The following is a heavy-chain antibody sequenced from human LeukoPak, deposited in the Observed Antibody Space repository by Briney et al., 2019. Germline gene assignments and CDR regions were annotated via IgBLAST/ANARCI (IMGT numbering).Heavy chain of an antibody. CDR2: IIPIFGTA. CDR3: ATSYCGGDCYLGNWFDP. Sequence: SVKVSCKASGGTFISYAISWVRQAPGQGLEWMGGIIPIFGTANYAQKFQGRVTITTDESTSTAYMELSSLRSEGTAVYYCATSYCGGDCYLGNWFDPWGQGTLVTVSS. J-gene: IGHJ5*02. D-gene: IGHD2-21*01. V-gene: IGHV1-69*05. CDR1: GGTFISYA.